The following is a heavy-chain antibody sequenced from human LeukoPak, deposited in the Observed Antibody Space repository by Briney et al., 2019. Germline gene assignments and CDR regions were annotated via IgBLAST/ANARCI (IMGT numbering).Heavy chain of an antibody. V-gene: IGHV4-4*09. CDR1: GGSISSYC. CDR2: IFTSGRT. Sequence: SEALSLTCTVSGGSISSYCWSWVRQSPGKGLEWIGYIFTSGRTDYNPSLKSRVTMSVDTSKNQLSMELRFLTAADTAVYYCATSHDVKTAPYDLWGQGTLVTVSS. D-gene: IGHD2-21*01. J-gene: IGHJ5*02. CDR3: ATSHDVKTAPYDL.